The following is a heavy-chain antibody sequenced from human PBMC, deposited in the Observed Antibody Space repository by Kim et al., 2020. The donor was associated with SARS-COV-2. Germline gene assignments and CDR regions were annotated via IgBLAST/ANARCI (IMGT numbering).Heavy chain of an antibody. Sequence: SETLSLTCTVSGGSISSYYWSWIRQPPGKGLEWIGYIYYSGSTNYNPSLKSRVTISVDTSKNQFSLKLSSVTAADTAVYYCARLRDGYTHGPSDWYFDL. V-gene: IGHV4-59*08. J-gene: IGHJ2*01. CDR1: GGSISSYY. CDR2: IYYSGST. D-gene: IGHD5-12*01. CDR3: ARLRDGYTHGPSDWYFDL.